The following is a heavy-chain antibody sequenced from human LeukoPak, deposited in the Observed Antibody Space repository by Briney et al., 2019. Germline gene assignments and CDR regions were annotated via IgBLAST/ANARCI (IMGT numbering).Heavy chain of an antibody. V-gene: IGHV3-30*18. Sequence: PGGSLRLSCAASGFTFSSYGMHWVRQAPGKGLEWVAVISYDGSNKYYADSVKGRFTISRDNSKNTLYLQMNSLRAEDTAVYYCAKAPNRLLNGGYFDYWGQGTLVTVSS. CDR1: GFTFSSYG. D-gene: IGHD2-15*01. CDR3: AKAPNRLLNGGYFDY. J-gene: IGHJ4*02. CDR2: ISYDGSNK.